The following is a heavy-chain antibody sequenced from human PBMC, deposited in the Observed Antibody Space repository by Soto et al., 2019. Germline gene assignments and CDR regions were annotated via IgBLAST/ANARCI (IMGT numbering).Heavy chain of an antibody. V-gene: IGHV4-59*01. CDR2: IYYSGST. Sequence: SGTLSLTCTVSGGSISSYYWSWIRQPPGKGLEWIGYIYYSGSTNYNPSLKSRVTISVDTSKNQFSLKLSSVTAADTAVYYCARVYGHYLDYWGQGTLVTVSS. D-gene: IGHD4-17*01. CDR3: ARVYGHYLDY. CDR1: GGSISSYY. J-gene: IGHJ4*02.